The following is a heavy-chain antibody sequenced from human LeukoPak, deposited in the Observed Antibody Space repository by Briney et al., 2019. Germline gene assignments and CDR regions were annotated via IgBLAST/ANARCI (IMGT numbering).Heavy chain of an antibody. V-gene: IGHV3-7*01. Sequence: PGGSLRLSCAASGFTFSSYWMNWVRQAPGKGLEWVANIKQDGSEKYYVDSVKGRFTISRDNAKNSLYLQMNSLRAEDTAVYYCARRRSRGYKDDAFDIWGQGTIVTASS. CDR3: ARRRSRGYKDDAFDI. J-gene: IGHJ3*02. D-gene: IGHD3-22*01. CDR2: IKQDGSEK. CDR1: GFTFSSYW.